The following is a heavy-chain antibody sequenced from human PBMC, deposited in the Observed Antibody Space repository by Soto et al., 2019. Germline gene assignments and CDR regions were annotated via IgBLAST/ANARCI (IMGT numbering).Heavy chain of an antibody. D-gene: IGHD1-20*01. CDR3: ARRYGRNFDY. CDR1: GGSISSYY. Sequence: QVQLQESGPGLVKPSETLSLTCTVSGGSISSYYWSWIRQPPGKGLEWIGYSYYSGSTNYNPSLKSRVTISVDTSKNQFSLKLSSVTAADTAVYYCARRYGRNFDYWGQGTLVTVSS. J-gene: IGHJ4*02. V-gene: IGHV4-59*01. CDR2: SYYSGST.